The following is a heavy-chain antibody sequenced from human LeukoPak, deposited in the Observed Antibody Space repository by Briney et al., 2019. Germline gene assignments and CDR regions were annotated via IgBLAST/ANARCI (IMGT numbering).Heavy chain of an antibody. V-gene: IGHV3-7*01. CDR3: ARVSMVRGVIINSWFDP. Sequence: GGSLRLSCAASGFTFSSYWMSWVRQAPGKGLEWVANIKQDGSEKYYVDSVKGRFTISRDNAKNSLYLQTNSLRAEDTAVYYCARVSMVRGVIINSWFDPWGQGTLVTVSS. D-gene: IGHD3-10*01. J-gene: IGHJ5*02. CDR2: IKQDGSEK. CDR1: GFTFSSYW.